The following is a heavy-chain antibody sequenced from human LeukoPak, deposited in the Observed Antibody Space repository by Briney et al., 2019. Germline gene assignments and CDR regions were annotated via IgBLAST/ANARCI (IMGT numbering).Heavy chain of an antibody. D-gene: IGHD6-13*01. CDR2: IYKDGST. J-gene: IGHJ4*02. V-gene: IGHV3-53*01. CDR3: ARGIAARFDY. Sequence: PGGSLRLSCAASGFAVSNNYMTWVRQAPGKGLEWVSVIYKDGSTYYADSVKGRFTISRDNSKNTVYLQMNSLRAEDTAVYYCARGIAARFDYWGQGTLVTVSS. CDR1: GFAVSNNY.